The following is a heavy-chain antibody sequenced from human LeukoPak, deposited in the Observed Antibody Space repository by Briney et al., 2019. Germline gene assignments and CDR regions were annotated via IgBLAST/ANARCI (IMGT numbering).Heavy chain of an antibody. J-gene: IGHJ6*03. CDR2: IRSKAYGGTT. V-gene: IGHV3-49*03. Sequence: GGSLRLSCTASGFTFGDYAMSWFRQAPGKGLEWVGFIRSKAYGGTTEYAASVKGRFTISRDDSKSIAYLQMNSLRAEDTAVYYCARDFRGYSMDVWGKGTTVTISS. CDR3: ARDFRGYSMDV. D-gene: IGHD3-10*01. CDR1: GFTFGDYA.